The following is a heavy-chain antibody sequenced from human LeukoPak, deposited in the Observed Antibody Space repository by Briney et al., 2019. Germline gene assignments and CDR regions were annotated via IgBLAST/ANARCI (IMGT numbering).Heavy chain of an antibody. V-gene: IGHV1-46*01. CDR3: ARRVHEHYYYMDV. J-gene: IGHJ6*03. Sequence: ASVKVSCKASGYTYTSYYMHWVRQAPGQGLEWMGIINPSGGSTSYAQKFQGRVTMTRDTSTSTVYMELSSLRSEDTAVYYCARRVHEHYYYMDVWGKGTTVTVSS. CDR1: GYTYTSYY. CDR2: INPSGGST.